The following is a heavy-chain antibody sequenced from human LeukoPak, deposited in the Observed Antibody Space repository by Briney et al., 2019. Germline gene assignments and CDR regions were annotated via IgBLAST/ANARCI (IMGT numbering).Heavy chain of an antibody. CDR1: GGAFSGYY. V-gene: IGHV4-34*01. Sequence: NPSETLSITCAVYGGAFSGYYWSWIRQPPGNGLDWIGEINHSGSTNYNPSLKSRVTISVDTSKNQFSLKLSSVTAADTAVYYCARRLAFSSGWTGPWFDPWGQGTLVTVSS. CDR3: ARRLAFSSGWTGPWFDP. D-gene: IGHD6-19*01. CDR2: INHSGST. J-gene: IGHJ5*02.